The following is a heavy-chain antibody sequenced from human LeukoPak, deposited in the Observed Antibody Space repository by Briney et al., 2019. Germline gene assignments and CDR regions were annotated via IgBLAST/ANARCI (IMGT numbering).Heavy chain of an antibody. D-gene: IGHD1-26*01. CDR1: GFPFNVQT. CDR3: ARGGATRGRFEN. Sequence: GGSLRLSCAASGFPFNVQTMSWVRQAPGKGLDWGASMREDGREIYYVDSAKGRFTISRDNPKNSLYLQMNFLRAEDTAVYYCARGGATRGRFENWGQGTLVTVPS. J-gene: IGHJ4*02. V-gene: IGHV3-7*01. CDR2: MREDGREI.